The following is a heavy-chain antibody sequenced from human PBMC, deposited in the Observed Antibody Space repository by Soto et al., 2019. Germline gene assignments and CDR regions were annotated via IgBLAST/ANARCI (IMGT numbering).Heavy chain of an antibody. J-gene: IGHJ3*02. CDR1: GGSISSSSYY. V-gene: IGHV4-39*01. CDR3: ARHATAGLPHDAFDI. D-gene: IGHD5-18*01. Sequence: SETLSLTCTVSGGSISSSSYYWGWIRQPPGKGLEWIGSIYYNGSTYYNPSLRSRVTISVDTSKNQFSLKLSSVTAADTAVYYCARHATAGLPHDAFDIWGQGTMVTVSS. CDR2: IYYNGST.